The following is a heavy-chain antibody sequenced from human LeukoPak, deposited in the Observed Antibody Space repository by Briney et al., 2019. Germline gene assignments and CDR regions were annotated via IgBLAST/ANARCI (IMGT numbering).Heavy chain of an antibody. CDR2: ISSSSSTI. CDR3: ATSGYYRIDY. V-gene: IGHV3-48*01. CDR1: GFTFSSYS. D-gene: IGHD3-22*01. J-gene: IGHJ4*02. Sequence: QSGGSLRLSCAASGFTFSSYSMNWVRQAPGKGLEWVSYISSSSSTIYYADSVKGRFTISRDNAKNSLYLQMNSLRAEDTAVYYCATSGYYRIDYWGQGTLVTVSS.